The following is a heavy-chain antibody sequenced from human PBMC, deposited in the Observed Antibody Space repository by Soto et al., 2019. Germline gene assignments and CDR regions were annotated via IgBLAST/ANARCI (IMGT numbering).Heavy chain of an antibody. V-gene: IGHV3-72*01. CDR2: TRDKANSHTT. J-gene: IGHJ6*02. Sequence: GGSLRLSCAVSGFTFSDHYMDWVRQAPGKGLEWVGRTRDKANSHTTEYAASVKGRFTISRDDSKNLMYLQMTSLKTEDTAVYYCTTVSYYYYGMDVWGHGTTVTVSS. CDR3: TTVSYYYYGMDV. CDR1: GFTFSDHY.